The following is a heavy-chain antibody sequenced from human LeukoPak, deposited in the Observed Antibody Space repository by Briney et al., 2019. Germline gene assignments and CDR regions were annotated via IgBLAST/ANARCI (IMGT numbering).Heavy chain of an antibody. CDR3: ATGSGGRYWYFDL. Sequence: GGSLRLSCAASGFTFSSYAMSWVRQAPGKGLEWVAVVSSDGDNKYYADSVKGRFTISRDNSKNTLYLQMNGLRAEDTAVYYCATGSGGRYWYFDLWGRGTLVTVSS. J-gene: IGHJ2*01. V-gene: IGHV3-30*04. D-gene: IGHD2-15*01. CDR1: GFTFSSYA. CDR2: VSSDGDNK.